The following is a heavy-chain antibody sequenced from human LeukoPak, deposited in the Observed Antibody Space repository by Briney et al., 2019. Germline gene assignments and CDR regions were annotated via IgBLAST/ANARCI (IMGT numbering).Heavy chain of an antibody. V-gene: IGHV4-34*01. Sequence: SETLSLTCAVYGGSFSGYYWSWIRHPPGKGLEWIGEINHCGSTNYNPSLKSRIPISVATSQNQFSLKLSPVTAADTAVDYFARWKGIMITLGGVTPNYWFDPWGQGTLVTVSS. D-gene: IGHD3-16*01. J-gene: IGHJ5*02. CDR3: ARWKGIMITLGGVTPNYWFDP. CDR2: INHCGST. CDR1: GGSFSGYY.